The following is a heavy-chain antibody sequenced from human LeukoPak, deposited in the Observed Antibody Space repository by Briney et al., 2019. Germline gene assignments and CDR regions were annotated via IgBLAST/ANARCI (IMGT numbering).Heavy chain of an antibody. Sequence: GGSLRLSCAASGFTLSSYWMHWVRQAPGKGLVWVSRINSDGSSTSDADSVKGRFTISRDNSKNTLYLQMNSLRAEDTAVYYCAKVRSAMIVVVTYFDYWGQGTLVTVSS. J-gene: IGHJ4*02. V-gene: IGHV3-74*01. CDR3: AKVRSAMIVVVTYFDY. D-gene: IGHD3-22*01. CDR1: GFTLSSYW. CDR2: INSDGSST.